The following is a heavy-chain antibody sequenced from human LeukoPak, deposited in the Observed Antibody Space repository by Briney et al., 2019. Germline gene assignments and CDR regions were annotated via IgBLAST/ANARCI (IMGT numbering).Heavy chain of an antibody. CDR3: ARDLRTYYDILTGYYTPGFDY. Sequence: GGSLRLSCAASGFTFSSYSMNWVRQAPGKGLGWVSSISSSSSYIYYADSVKGRFTISRDNAKNSLYLQMNSLRAEDTAVYYCARDLRTYYDILTGYYTPGFDYWGQGTLVTVSS. D-gene: IGHD3-9*01. J-gene: IGHJ4*02. CDR1: GFTFSSYS. V-gene: IGHV3-21*01. CDR2: ISSSSSYI.